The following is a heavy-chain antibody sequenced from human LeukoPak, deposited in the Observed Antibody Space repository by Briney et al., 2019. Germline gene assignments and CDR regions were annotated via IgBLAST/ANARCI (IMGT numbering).Heavy chain of an antibody. CDR1: GFRFSDHW. CDR3: GRGHYGLDV. CDR2: IRNDGAEI. D-gene: IGHD3-10*01. Sequence: GGSLRLSCVGSGFRFSDHWMRWVRQAPGKGLQWVAYIRNDGAEIYYVDSVKGRFTISRNNVRTSLYLQMDNLRVDDTAVYYCGRGHYGLDVWGQGTTVIVSS. J-gene: IGHJ6*02. V-gene: IGHV3-7*01.